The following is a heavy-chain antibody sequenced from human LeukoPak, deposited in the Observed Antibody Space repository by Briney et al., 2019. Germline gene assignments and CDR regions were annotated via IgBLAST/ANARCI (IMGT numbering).Heavy chain of an antibody. CDR3: ARDLGGLDYFDY. Sequence: ASGKVSCKASGYTYGITWVRQAPGQGLEWMGWISAYNGNTNYAQKLQGRVTMTTDTSTSTAYMELRSLRSDDTAVYYCARDLGGLDYFDYWGQGTLSPSPQ. CDR2: ISAYNGNT. D-gene: IGHD3/OR15-3a*01. CDR1: GYTYG. V-gene: IGHV1-18*01. J-gene: IGHJ4*02.